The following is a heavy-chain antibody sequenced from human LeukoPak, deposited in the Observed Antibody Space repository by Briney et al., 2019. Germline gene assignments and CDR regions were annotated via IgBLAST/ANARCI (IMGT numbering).Heavy chain of an antibody. CDR2: ISSSGSTI. Sequence: PGGSLRLSCAASGFTFSDYYMSWIRQAPGKGLEWVSYISSSGSTIYYADSVKGRFTISRDNAKNSLYLQMNSLRAEDAAVYYCAREEGPGDYSPNSDYWGQGTLVTVSS. CDR1: GFTFSDYY. J-gene: IGHJ4*02. CDR3: AREEGPGDYSPNSDY. D-gene: IGHD4-17*01. V-gene: IGHV3-11*01.